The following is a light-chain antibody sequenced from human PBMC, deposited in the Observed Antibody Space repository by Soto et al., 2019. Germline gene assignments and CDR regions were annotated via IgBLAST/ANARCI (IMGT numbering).Light chain of an antibody. V-gene: IGKV3-15*01. J-gene: IGKJ1*01. CDR2: GAS. Sequence: EIVLTQSPGTLSLSPGERATLSFSASQSVSSSSLAWYQQKPGQAPRLLIYGASSRVTGFPARFSGSGSGTDFTLTISSLQSDDFAVYYCQQYDNWPWTFGQGTKVDIK. CDR1: QSVSSS. CDR3: QQYDNWPWT.